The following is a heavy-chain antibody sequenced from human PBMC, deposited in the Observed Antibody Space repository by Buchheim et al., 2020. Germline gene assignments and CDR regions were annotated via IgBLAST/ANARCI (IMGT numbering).Heavy chain of an antibody. J-gene: IGHJ4*02. CDR3: ANGSRGYTNYYFDY. CDR2: ISGSGATT. CDR1: GFSFSGYA. V-gene: IGHV3-23*04. D-gene: IGHD4-11*01. Sequence: EVQLVDSGGGLVQPGESLRLSCAASGFSFSGYAMSWVRQAPGKGLEWVSSISGSGATTFNADSVKGRFTISRDNSKNMLYLQMNSLRAEDTAVYFCANGSRGYTNYYFDYWGQGTL.